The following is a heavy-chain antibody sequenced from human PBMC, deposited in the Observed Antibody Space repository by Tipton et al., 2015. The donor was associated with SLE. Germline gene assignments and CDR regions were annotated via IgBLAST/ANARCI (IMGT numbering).Heavy chain of an antibody. V-gene: IGHV3-30-3*01. CDR1: QFTFSSYA. CDR2: ISYDGSTQ. Sequence: SLRLSCAASQFTFSSYAIHWVRQAPGKGLEWVAVISYDGSTQYYADSVKGRFTILRDNSGNMLYLIMNSLRTEDSAVYYCAKDHFWSGYHKGVIGYYMDVWGKGTTVTVSS. J-gene: IGHJ6*03. D-gene: IGHD3-3*02. CDR3: AKDHFWSGYHKGVIGYYMDV.